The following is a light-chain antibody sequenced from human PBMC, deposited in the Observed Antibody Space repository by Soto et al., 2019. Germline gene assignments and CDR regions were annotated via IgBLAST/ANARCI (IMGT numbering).Light chain of an antibody. CDR2: LNSDGSH. Sequence: QSVLTQSPSASASLGASVKLTCTLSSWHSSYAIAWHQQQPEKGPRYLMKLNSDGSHSKGDGIPDRFSGSSSGAERYLTISSLQSEDEADYYCQTWGTEVFGGGTKLTVL. V-gene: IGLV4-69*01. CDR3: QTWGTEV. J-gene: IGLJ3*02. CDR1: SWHSSYA.